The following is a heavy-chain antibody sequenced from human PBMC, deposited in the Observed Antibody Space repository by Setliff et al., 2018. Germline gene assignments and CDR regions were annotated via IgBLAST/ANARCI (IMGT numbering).Heavy chain of an antibody. Sequence: PGGSLRLSCVASGFTFDNYWMGWVRQPPGKGLEWVASIKPDGSETYYVDSVKGRFTISRDNAKNILYLQMNSLRVEDTAVYYCARLSIKSGGGPYYNYYYMDVWGKGTTVTVSS. CDR2: IKPDGSET. CDR1: GFTFDNYW. V-gene: IGHV3-7*01. D-gene: IGHD3-16*01. J-gene: IGHJ6*03. CDR3: ARLSIKSGGGPYYNYYYMDV.